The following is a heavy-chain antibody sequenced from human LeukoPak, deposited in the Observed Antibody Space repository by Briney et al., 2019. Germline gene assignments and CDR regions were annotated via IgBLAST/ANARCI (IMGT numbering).Heavy chain of an antibody. CDR1: GGSISSSSYY. D-gene: IGHD6-19*01. Sequence: SETLSLTCTVSGGSISSSSYYWGWIRQPPGKGLEWIGSIYYSGSTYYNPSLKSRVTISVDTSKNQFSLKLSSVTAADTAVYYCARKSSGWYTEYFQHWGQGTLVTVSS. CDR3: ARKSSGWYTEYFQH. J-gene: IGHJ1*01. V-gene: IGHV4-39*01. CDR2: IYYSGST.